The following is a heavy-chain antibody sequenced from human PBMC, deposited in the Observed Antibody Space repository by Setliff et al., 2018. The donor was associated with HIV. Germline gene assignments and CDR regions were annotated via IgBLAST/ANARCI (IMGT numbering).Heavy chain of an antibody. CDR2: IYPGDSEA. CDR3: ARLVGNTYYDILTGYYNTPHFDY. CDR1: GYDVTRYW. Sequence: LGESLKISCRASGYDVTRYWIGWVRQMPGQGLEWMGVIYPGDSEARYSPSCQDQVTMSADKSISAAYLQWSSLKASDTAMYYCARLVGNTYYDILTGYYNTPHFDYWGQGTLVTVSS. D-gene: IGHD3-9*01. J-gene: IGHJ4*02. V-gene: IGHV5-51*01.